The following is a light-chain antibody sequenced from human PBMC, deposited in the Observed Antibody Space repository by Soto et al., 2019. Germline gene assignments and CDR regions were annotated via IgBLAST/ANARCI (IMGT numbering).Light chain of an antibody. CDR2: DSS. CDR1: QSVSNN. J-gene: IGKJ1*01. CDR3: QQYHKWPPAT. Sequence: EIVMTQSPATLSVSPGEGATLSCRASQSVSNNLAWYQQKPGQAPRLLIYDSSTRATGIPARFSGSGSGTEFTLTISSLPSQDFAFYYCQQYHKWPPATFGQGTKVEIK. V-gene: IGKV3-15*01.